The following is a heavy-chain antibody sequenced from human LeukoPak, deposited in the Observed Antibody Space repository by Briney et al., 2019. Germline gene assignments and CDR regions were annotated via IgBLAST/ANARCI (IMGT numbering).Heavy chain of an antibody. CDR3: ARDLKGYYGSGSYFQSGYFDY. CDR2: INPNSGGT. CDR1: GYTLTGYY. V-gene: IGHV1-2*02. D-gene: IGHD3-10*01. J-gene: IGHJ4*02. Sequence: ASVKVSCKASGYTLTGYYMHWVRQAPGQGLEWMGWINPNSGGTNYAQKFQGRVTMTRDTSISTAYMELRSLRSDDTALYYCARDLKGYYGSGSYFQSGYFDYWGQGTLVTVSS.